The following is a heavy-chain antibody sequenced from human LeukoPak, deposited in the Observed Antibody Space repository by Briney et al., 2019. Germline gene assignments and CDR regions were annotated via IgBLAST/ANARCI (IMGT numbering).Heavy chain of an antibody. J-gene: IGHJ4*02. CDR1: GFTFSSYA. CDR3: ARGEGGGSGTIPYY. V-gene: IGHV3-64*01. D-gene: IGHD1-26*01. CDR2: ISSNGGST. Sequence: PGGSLRLSCAASGFTFSSYAMQWVRQAPGKGLEYVSAISSNGGSTYYANSVKGRFTISRDNSNNTLYLQMGSLRAVDMAVYYCARGEGGGSGTIPYYWGQGTLVTVSS.